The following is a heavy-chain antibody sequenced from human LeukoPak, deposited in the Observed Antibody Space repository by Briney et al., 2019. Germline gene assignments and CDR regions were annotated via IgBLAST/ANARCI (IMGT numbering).Heavy chain of an antibody. J-gene: IGHJ5*02. V-gene: IGHV4-39*07. CDR3: ARGRGSYYVPYNWFDP. CDR2: IYYSGST. CDR1: GGSISSSSYY. Sequence: PSETLSLTCTVSGGSISSSSYYWGWIRQPPGKGLEWIGSIYYSGSTYYNPSLKSRVTISVDTSKNQFSLKLSSVTAADTAVYYCARGRGSYYVPYNWFDPWGQGTLVTVSS. D-gene: IGHD1-26*01.